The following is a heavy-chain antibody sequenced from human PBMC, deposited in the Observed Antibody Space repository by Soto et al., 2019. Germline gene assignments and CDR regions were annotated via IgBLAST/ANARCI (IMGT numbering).Heavy chain of an antibody. D-gene: IGHD3-10*01. CDR2: IYYSGST. CDR3: ARDLWFGEFYFDY. Sequence: PSETLSLTCTVSGGSTSSYYWSWIRQPPGKGLEWIGYIYYSGSTNYNPSLKSRVTISVDTSKNQFSLKLSSVTAADTAVYYCARDLWFGEFYFDYWGQGTLVTVSS. CDR1: GGSTSSYY. V-gene: IGHV4-59*01. J-gene: IGHJ4*02.